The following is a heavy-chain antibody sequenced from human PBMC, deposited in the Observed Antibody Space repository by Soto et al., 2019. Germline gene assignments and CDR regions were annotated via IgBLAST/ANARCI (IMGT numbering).Heavy chain of an antibody. J-gene: IGHJ5*02. V-gene: IGHV3-74*01. D-gene: IGHD2-2*01. CDR1: GFTFRSHW. Sequence: GGSLRLSCVASGFTFRSHWMHWVRQSPGKGLVWVSQMNSDGSSANYADAVKGRFTFSRDKAKKTLYLQMNSLRAEDTAVYYCASGACNGTSCYVFDPWGPVXLVTVSS. CDR3: ASGACNGTSCYVFDP. CDR2: MNSDGSSA.